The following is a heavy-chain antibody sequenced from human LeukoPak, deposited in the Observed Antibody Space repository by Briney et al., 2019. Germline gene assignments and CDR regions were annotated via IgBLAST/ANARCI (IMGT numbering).Heavy chain of an antibody. CDR2: INVNGGAM. CDR1: GFSFKDYY. J-gene: IGHJ4*02. V-gene: IGHV3-11*01. Sequence: GGSLRLSCAASGFSFKDYYFSWIRQAPGKGQEWVSFINVNGGAMYYADFVKGRFTISRDNAKSSLYLEMNSLRVEDTAVYYCARGPRILAAGSYYFDYWGQGSLVTVSS. D-gene: IGHD6-13*01. CDR3: ARGPRILAAGSYYFDY.